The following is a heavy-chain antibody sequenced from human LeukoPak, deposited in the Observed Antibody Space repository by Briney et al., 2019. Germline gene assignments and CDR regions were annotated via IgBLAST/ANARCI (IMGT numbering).Heavy chain of an antibody. CDR1: GFTFSSYG. CDR2: IWYDGSNK. J-gene: IGHJ4*02. V-gene: IGHV3-33*01. CDR3: ARRSVHKYSSSSSADY. Sequence: GGSLRLSCAASGFTFSSYGMHWVRQAPGKGLEWVAVIWYDGSNKYYADSVKGRFTISRDNSKNTLYLQMNSLRAEDTAVYYCARRSVHKYSSSSSADYWGQGTLVTVSS. D-gene: IGHD6-6*01.